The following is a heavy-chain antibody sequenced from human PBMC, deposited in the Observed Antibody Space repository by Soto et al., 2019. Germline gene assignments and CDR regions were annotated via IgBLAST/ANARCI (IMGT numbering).Heavy chain of an antibody. CDR3: ARGVLYSGSYYWTLDY. V-gene: IGHV1-69*12. J-gene: IGHJ4*02. Sequence: QVQLVQSGAEVKKPGSSVKVSCKACGGTFSSYAISWVRQAPGQGLEWMGGIIPIFGTANYAQKFQGRVTITADESTSTAYMELSSLRSEDTAVYYCARGVLYSGSYYWTLDYWGQGTLVTVSS. CDR2: IIPIFGTA. CDR1: GGTFSSYA. D-gene: IGHD1-26*01.